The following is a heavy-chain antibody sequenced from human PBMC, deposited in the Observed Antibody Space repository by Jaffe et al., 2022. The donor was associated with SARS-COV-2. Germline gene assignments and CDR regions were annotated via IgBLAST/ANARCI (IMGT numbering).Heavy chain of an antibody. D-gene: IGHD3-3*01. CDR1: GYTFTSYG. V-gene: IGHV1-18*01. Sequence: QVQLVQSGAEVKKPGASVKVSCKASGYTFTSYGISWVRQAPGQGLEWMGWISAYNGNTNYAQKLQGRVTMTTDTSTSTAYMELRSLRSDDTAVYYCARKGKRSTYYDFWSGYYPIGYYYYGMDVWGQGTTVTVSS. CDR3: ARKGKRSTYYDFWSGYYPIGYYYYGMDV. J-gene: IGHJ6*02. CDR2: ISAYNGNT.